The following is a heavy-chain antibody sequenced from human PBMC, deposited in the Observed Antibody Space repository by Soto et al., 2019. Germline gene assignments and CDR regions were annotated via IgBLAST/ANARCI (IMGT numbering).Heavy chain of an antibody. V-gene: IGHV1-18*04. CDR1: GYTFTSYG. CDR3: ARDVGYYDSSGYYYGWFDP. CDR2: ISAYNGNT. J-gene: IGHJ5*02. Sequence: ASVKVSCKASGYTFTSYGISWVRQAPGQGLELMGWISAYNGNTNYAQKLQGRVTMTTDTSTSTAYMELRSLRSDDTAVYYCARDVGYYDSSGYYYGWFDPWGQGTLVTVSS. D-gene: IGHD3-22*01.